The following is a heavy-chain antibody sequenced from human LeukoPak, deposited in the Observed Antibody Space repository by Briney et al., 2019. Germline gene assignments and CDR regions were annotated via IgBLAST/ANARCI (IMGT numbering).Heavy chain of an antibody. CDR2: ISWNSGSI. D-gene: IGHD3-9*01. Sequence: GGSLRLSCAASGFTFDDYAMHWVQQAPGKGLEWVSGISWNSGSIGYADSVKGRFTISRDNAKNSLYLQMNSLRAEDTALYYCAKANYDILTGIPAYWGQGTLVTVSS. V-gene: IGHV3-9*01. J-gene: IGHJ4*02. CDR1: GFTFDDYA. CDR3: AKANYDILTGIPAY.